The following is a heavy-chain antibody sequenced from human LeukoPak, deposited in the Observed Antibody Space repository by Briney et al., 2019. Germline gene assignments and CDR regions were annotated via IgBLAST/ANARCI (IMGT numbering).Heavy chain of an antibody. J-gene: IGHJ5*02. CDR1: GYTFTSYD. Sequence: EASVKVSCKASGYTFTSYDINWVRQATGQGLEWMGWMNPNSGNTGYAQKFQGRVTMTRNTSISTAYMELSSLRSEDTAVYYCARAASAQPIYYYGSGSYSLGFDPWGQGTLVTVSS. V-gene: IGHV1-8*01. CDR2: MNPNSGNT. CDR3: ARAASAQPIYYYGSGSYSLGFDP. D-gene: IGHD3-10*01.